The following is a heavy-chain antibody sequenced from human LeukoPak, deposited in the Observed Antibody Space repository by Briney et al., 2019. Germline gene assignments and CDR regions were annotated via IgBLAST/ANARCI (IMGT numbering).Heavy chain of an antibody. D-gene: IGHD3-9*01. V-gene: IGHV3-74*01. CDR3: ARDPFDILTDPYFDY. Sequence: GGSLRLSCAASGFTFSRYWMHWVRQAPGKGLLWVSRINSDGSSTSYADSVKGRFTISRDNAKNTLYLQMNSLRAEDTAVYYCARDPFDILTDPYFDYWGQGTLVTVSS. J-gene: IGHJ4*02. CDR1: GFTFSRYW. CDR2: INSDGSST.